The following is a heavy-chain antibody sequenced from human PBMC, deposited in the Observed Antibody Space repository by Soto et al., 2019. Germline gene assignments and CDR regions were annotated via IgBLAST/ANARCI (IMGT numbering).Heavy chain of an antibody. Sequence: QVHLVQSGAEVKKPRSSVKVSCKTSGGTFSDSAINWLRQTPGQGLEWMGGLVPMFRTANYAPNLQGRVSITADESTSTVFMELSSLTFEDTAVYYCARGLGGSYFPFDFWGQGTLLTVSS. CDR2: LVPMFRTA. V-gene: IGHV1-69*12. CDR3: ARGLGGSYFPFDF. CDR1: GGTFSDSA. D-gene: IGHD1-26*01. J-gene: IGHJ4*02.